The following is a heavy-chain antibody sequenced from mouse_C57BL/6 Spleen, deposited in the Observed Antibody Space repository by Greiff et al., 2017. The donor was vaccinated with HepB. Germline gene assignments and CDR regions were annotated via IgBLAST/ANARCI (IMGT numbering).Heavy chain of an antibody. D-gene: IGHD1-1*01. CDR2: IYPRSGNT. CDR1: GYTFTSYG. Sequence: SGAELARPGASVKLSCKASGYTFTSYGISWVKQRTGQGLEWIGEIYPRSGNTYYNEKFKGKATLTADKSSSTAYMELRSLTSEDSAVYFCARRSTTVVAEFDYWGQGTTLTVSS. CDR3: ARRSTTVVAEFDY. J-gene: IGHJ2*01. V-gene: IGHV1-81*01.